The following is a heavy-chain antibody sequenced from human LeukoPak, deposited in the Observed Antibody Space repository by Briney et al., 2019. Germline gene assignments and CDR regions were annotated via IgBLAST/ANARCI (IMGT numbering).Heavy chain of an antibody. CDR1: GFTFTYYS. CDR2: ISVSGDTK. V-gene: IGHV3-23*01. D-gene: IGHD3-10*01. Sequence: GGSLRLSCAASGFTFTYYSMNWVRQAPGKGLEWVSYISVSGDTKSYADSVKGRFTISRDNSKNTLYLQMNSLRAEDTAVYYCAKDGGPEYYGSGNFAFDIWGQGTMVTVSS. J-gene: IGHJ3*02. CDR3: AKDGGPEYYGSGNFAFDI.